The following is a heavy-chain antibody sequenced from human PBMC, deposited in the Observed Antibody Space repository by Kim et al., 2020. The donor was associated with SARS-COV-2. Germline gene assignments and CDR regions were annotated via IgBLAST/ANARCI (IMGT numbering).Heavy chain of an antibody. CDR2: ISAGGLGT. CDR3: EASDY. Sequence: GGSLRLSCAASGFTFSTYAMSWARQAPGKGLEWVSTISAGGLGTHYADSVKGRFTISRDNSRSTLFLQMNYLRAEDTAIYYCEASDYWGQGSLVTVSS. J-gene: IGHJ4*02. CDR1: GFTFSTYA. V-gene: IGHV3-23*01.